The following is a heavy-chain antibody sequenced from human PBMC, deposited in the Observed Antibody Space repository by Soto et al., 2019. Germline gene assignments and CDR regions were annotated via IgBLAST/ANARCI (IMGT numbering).Heavy chain of an antibody. CDR2: IMSKTDGGTT. CDR1: GFTFSKAW. J-gene: IGHJ4*02. Sequence: GGSLRLSCATSGFTFSKAWVGWVRQAPGKGLEWVGRIMSKTDGGTTDYAATVKGRFTISRDDSKSTLYLQMNSLKTEDTAFYYCTTDSGMSPYSFDYWGQGTLVTVSS. CDR3: TTDSGMSPYSFDY. V-gene: IGHV3-15*01. D-gene: IGHD1-26*01.